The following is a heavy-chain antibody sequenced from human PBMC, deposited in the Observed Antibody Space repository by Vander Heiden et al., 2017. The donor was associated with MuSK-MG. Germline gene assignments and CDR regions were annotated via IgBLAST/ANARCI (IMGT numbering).Heavy chain of an antibody. V-gene: IGHV3-43D*03. CDR2: ISWDGGST. J-gene: IGHJ4*02. CDR3: AKDSHDYGDYYFDY. D-gene: IGHD4-17*01. Sequence: VQLVASGGVVVQPGGSLRLSCAASGFTFDDYAMHWVRQAPGKGLEWVSLISWDGGSTYYADSVKGRFTISRDNSKNSLYLQMNSLGAEDTALYYCAKDSHDYGDYYFDYWGQGTLVTVSS. CDR1: GFTFDDYA.